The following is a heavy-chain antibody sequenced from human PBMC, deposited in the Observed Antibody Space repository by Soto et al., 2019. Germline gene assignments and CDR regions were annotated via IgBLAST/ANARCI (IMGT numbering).Heavy chain of an antibody. CDR3: ARGSGVSVYYYGMDV. CDR1: GFTFDIFA. CDR2: ISFDGSNK. J-gene: IGHJ6*02. D-gene: IGHD3-10*01. V-gene: IGHV3-30-3*01. Sequence: GGSLRLSCAASGFTFDIFAMHWVRQAPGKGLEWVALISFDGSNKYYADSVKGRFTISRDNSKNTLYLQMNSLRAEDTALYYCARGSGVSVYYYGMDVWGQGTTVTVSS.